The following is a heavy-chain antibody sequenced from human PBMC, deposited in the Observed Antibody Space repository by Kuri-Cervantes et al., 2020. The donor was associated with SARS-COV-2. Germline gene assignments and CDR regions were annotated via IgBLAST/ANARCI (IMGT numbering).Heavy chain of an antibody. CDR3: ARVDRTVGNALVGY. D-gene: IGHD4-23*01. CDR2: IYSGGST. V-gene: IGHV3-53*01. Sequence: LSLPCAASGFTVSRNYMRWVRQAPGKGPAWGSVIYSGGSTYYADYVKGRFTISRDNSKNTLYLQMNSLRAEDTAVYYCARVDRTVGNALVGYWGQGTLVTVSS. J-gene: IGHJ4*02. CDR1: GFTVSRNY.